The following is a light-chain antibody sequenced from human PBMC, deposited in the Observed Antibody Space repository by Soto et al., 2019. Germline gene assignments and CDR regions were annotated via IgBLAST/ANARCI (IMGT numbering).Light chain of an antibody. J-gene: IGKJ1*01. CDR1: QSISSW. V-gene: IGKV1-5*01. Sequence: DIQMAQSPSTLAASLGDRVTITCRASQSISSWLAWYQQKPVKAPKLLIYDASSLESGVPSRFSGSGPGTEFTLTISSLQPDDFATYYCQQYNSLWTFGQGTKVDI. CDR2: DAS. CDR3: QQYNSLWT.